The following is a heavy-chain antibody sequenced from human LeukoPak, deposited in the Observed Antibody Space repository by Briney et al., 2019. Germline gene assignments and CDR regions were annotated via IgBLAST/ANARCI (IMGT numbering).Heavy chain of an antibody. CDR2: IYSGGST. V-gene: IGHV3-53*01. Sequence: GGSLRLSCAASGFTVSSNYMSWVRQAPGKGLEWVSVIYSGGSTYYADSVKGRSTISRDNSKNTLYLQMNSLRAEDTAVYYCAREDILTGFDYWGQGTLVTVSS. J-gene: IGHJ4*02. CDR3: AREDILTGFDY. CDR1: GFTVSSNY. D-gene: IGHD3-9*01.